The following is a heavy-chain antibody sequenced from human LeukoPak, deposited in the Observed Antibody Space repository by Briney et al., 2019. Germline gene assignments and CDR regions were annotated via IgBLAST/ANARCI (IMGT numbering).Heavy chain of an antibody. D-gene: IGHD1-26*01. CDR1: GITFSTYT. CDR3: ASEGSSGSYRYFGY. Sequence: GGSRRLSWAASGITFSTYTMIWVRKAPGKGLEGVSYISRTSSTIYYADSVKGRFTISRDDAKNSLYLQMNSLRAEDTALYYCASEGSSGSYRYFGYWGQGTLVTVSS. CDR2: ISRTSSTI. V-gene: IGHV3-48*04. J-gene: IGHJ4*02.